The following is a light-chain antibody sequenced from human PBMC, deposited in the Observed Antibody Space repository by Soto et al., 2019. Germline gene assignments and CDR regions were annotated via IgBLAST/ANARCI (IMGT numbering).Light chain of an antibody. Sequence: EIVMTQSPATLSVSPGEGATLSCRASQSVNSTFLAWYQQKPGQAPRLLIYDSSTRATGFPDRFSGSGSGTEFTLAISSLQSDDSAVYYCHQYYNWPTFGQGTRLEIK. V-gene: IGKV3D-15*01. CDR1: QSVNST. J-gene: IGKJ5*01. CDR2: DSS. CDR3: HQYYNWPT.